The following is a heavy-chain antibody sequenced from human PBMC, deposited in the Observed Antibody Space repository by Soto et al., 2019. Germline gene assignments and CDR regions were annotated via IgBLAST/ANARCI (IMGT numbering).Heavy chain of an antibody. CDR3: ARDLIAATGADY. D-gene: IGHD6-13*01. J-gene: IGHJ4*02. CDR1: GYTFTSYG. V-gene: IGHV1-18*01. Sequence: QVQLVQSGAEVKKPGASVKVSCKPSGYTFTSYGISWVRLAPGQGPEWMGWISTYNGNTNYAQKFQGRVTMATGTSTSTAYMELRSLRSDDTAVYYCARDLIAATGADYWGQGTLVTVSS. CDR2: ISTYNGNT.